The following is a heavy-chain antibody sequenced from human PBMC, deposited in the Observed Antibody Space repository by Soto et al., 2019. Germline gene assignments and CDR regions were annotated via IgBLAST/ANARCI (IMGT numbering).Heavy chain of an antibody. CDR2: IYYSGST. J-gene: IGHJ5*02. CDR1: SGCINSSSYV. CDR3: ARHYSSGSRNWFDP. D-gene: IGHD6-19*01. V-gene: IGHV4-39*01. Sequence: EPLSLTCIVSSGCINSSSYVWGWVRQPPGKGLEWIGSIYYSGSTYYNPSLRSRVTISVDTSKKQFSPKLSSVTAADTAVFYCARHYSSGSRNWFDPWGQGTLVTVSS.